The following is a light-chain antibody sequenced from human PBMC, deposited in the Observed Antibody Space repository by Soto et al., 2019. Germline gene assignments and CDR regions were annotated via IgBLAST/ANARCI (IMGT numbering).Light chain of an antibody. V-gene: IGLV2-14*01. CDR1: SSDIGVYNY. CDR2: DVS. J-gene: IGLJ1*01. CDR3: SSYTINSTLV. Sequence: QSVLTQPASVSGSPGQSITVSCTGTSSDIGVYNYVSWYQQHPGKAPKVMIYDVSNRPSGVSNRFSGSKSGNTASLTISGLQADDEDDYYCSSYTINSTLVFGTGTKVTVL.